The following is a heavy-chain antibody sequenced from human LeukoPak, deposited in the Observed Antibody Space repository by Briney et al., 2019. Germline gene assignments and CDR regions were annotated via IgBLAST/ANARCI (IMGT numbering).Heavy chain of an antibody. V-gene: IGHV3-11*01. Sequence: GGSLRLSCAASGFIFSDYYMSWIRQAPGKGLEWVSYISSSGSTMYYTDSVKGRFTISRDNSKNTLYLQMNSLRAEDTAVYYCAADPVGRAFDIWGQGTMVTVSS. J-gene: IGHJ3*02. CDR2: ISSSGSTM. CDR1: GFIFSDYY. D-gene: IGHD3/OR15-3a*01. CDR3: AADPVGRAFDI.